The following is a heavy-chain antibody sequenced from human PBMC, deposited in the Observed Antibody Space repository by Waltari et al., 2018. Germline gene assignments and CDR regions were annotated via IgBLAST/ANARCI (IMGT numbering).Heavy chain of an antibody. CDR2: IIPIFGTA. V-gene: IGHV1-69*13. CDR1: GGTFSSYA. J-gene: IGHJ6*02. CDR3: AKSRCSSTSCYANGMDV. D-gene: IGHD2-2*01. Sequence: QVQLVQSGAEVKKPGSSVKVSCKASGGTFSSYAISWVRQAPGQGLEWMGGIIPIFGTANYAQKFQGRVTITADESTSTAYMELSSLRSEDTAVYYGAKSRCSSTSCYANGMDVWGQGTTVTVSS.